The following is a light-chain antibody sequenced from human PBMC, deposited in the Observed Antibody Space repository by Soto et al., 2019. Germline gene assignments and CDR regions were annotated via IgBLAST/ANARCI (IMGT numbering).Light chain of an antibody. CDR2: DVS. J-gene: IGLJ1*01. V-gene: IGLV2-14*01. CDR1: SSDVGGYNY. Sequence: QSALTQPASVSGSPGQSITISCTGTSSDVGGYNYVSWYQQHPGKAPKLMIYDVSNRPSGVSNRFSGSKSGNTASLTISGLQAEDEADYYCSLYTSSKGFGTGTKLTVL. CDR3: SLYTSSKG.